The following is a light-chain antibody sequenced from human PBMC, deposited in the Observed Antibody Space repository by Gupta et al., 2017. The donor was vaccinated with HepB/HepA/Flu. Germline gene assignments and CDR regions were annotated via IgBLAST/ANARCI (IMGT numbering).Light chain of an antibody. Sequence: ISCSGSDSDVGNNFVSWYQQLPGTAPKLVIYDNNKRPSGVPDRFSGSRSGTSATLVITALQTGDEAEYYCGTWDNSPTGCRVFGGGTKLTVL. CDR1: DSDVGNNF. CDR2: DNN. CDR3: GTWDNSPTGCRV. J-gene: IGLJ3*02. V-gene: IGLV1-51*01.